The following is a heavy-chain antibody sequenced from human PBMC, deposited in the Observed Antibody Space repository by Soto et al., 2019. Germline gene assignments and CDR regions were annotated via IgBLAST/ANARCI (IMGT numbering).Heavy chain of an antibody. CDR1: GGSITSSSYY. D-gene: IGHD1-26*01. CDR3: ATQEVGGSYVYTFDP. V-gene: IGHV4-39*01. J-gene: IGHJ5*02. Sequence: SETLSLTCTVPGGSITSSSYYWGWIRQPPGKGLEWIGSIYYSGSTYYNPSHKSRVTISVDTSKNQFSLKLSSVTAADTAVYYCATQEVGGSYVYTFDPWGQGTLVTVSS. CDR2: IYYSGST.